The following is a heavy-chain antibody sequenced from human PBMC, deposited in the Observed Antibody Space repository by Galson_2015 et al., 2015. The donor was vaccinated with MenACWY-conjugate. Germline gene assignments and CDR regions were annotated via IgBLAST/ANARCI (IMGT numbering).Heavy chain of an antibody. J-gene: IGHJ4*02. V-gene: IGHV4-31*03. D-gene: IGHD3-10*01. CDR3: ARKSGSGSYYEASFDH. Sequence: TLSLTCTVSGGSIRSGGYYWSWIRQHPGQGLEWIGFIYYSGSTYHNPSLKSRLTMSVDTSRNQFSMDLRSVTAADTAVYYCARKSGSGSYYEASFDHWGQGTLVTVSS. CDR1: GGSIRSGGYY. CDR2: IYYSGST.